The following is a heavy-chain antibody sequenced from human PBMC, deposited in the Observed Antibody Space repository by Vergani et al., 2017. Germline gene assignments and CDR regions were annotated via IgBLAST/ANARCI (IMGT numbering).Heavy chain of an antibody. V-gene: IGHV1-69*01. CDR3: AVGLVAGVGDGYIDC. J-gene: IGHJ4*03. D-gene: IGHD1-26*01. Sequence: QVQLVQSGAEVKKPGSSVKVSCKASGGTFSSYAISWVRQAPGQGLECMGGIIPIFGTANYAQKFQGRVTITADESTTTAYMELSSLRSEDTAVYYCAVGLVAGVGDGYIDCGGEGRLVTVYS. CDR1: GGTFSSYA. CDR2: IIPIFGTA.